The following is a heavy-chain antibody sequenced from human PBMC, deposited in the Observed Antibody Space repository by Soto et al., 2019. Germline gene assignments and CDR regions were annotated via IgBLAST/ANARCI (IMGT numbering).Heavy chain of an antibody. V-gene: IGHV4-34*01. CDR2: INHSGST. D-gene: IGHD6-13*01. CDR1: GGSFSGYY. CDR3: ARMPLSSSWGKYYYYMDV. Sequence: PSETLSLTCAVYGGSFSGYYWSWIRQPPGKGLEWIGEINHSGSTNYNPSLKSRVTISVDTSKNQFSLKLSSVTAADTAVYYCARMPLSSSWGKYYYYMDVWGKGTTVTVSS. J-gene: IGHJ6*03.